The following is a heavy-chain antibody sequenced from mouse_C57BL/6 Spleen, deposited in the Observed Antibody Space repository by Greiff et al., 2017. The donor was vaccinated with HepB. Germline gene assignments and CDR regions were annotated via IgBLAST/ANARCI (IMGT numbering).Heavy chain of an antibody. D-gene: IGHD1-1*01. CDR1: GFTFSDYG. V-gene: IGHV5-17*01. CDR2: ISSGSSTI. CDR3: ARRATVVVRWYFDV. Sequence: EVQLVESGGGLVKPGGSLKLSCAASGFTFSDYGMHWVRQAPEKGLEWVAYISSGSSTIYYADKVQGRFTISRDNAKNTLFLQMTSRRSEDTAMYYCARRATVVVRWYFDVWGTGTTVTVSS. J-gene: IGHJ1*03.